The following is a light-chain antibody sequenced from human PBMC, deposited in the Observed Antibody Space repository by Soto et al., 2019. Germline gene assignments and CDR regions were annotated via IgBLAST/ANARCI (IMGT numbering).Light chain of an antibody. CDR1: QSVSSNF. CDR2: GAS. Sequence: EIVLTQSPGTLSLSPGERATLSCRASQSVSSNFLAWYQQKPGQAPRLLIYGASNRATGIQDRFSGGGSGTDFTLTISRLEPEDFAVYYCQQHGSAPRTFGQGTKVEIK. V-gene: IGKV3-20*01. CDR3: QQHGSAPRT. J-gene: IGKJ1*01.